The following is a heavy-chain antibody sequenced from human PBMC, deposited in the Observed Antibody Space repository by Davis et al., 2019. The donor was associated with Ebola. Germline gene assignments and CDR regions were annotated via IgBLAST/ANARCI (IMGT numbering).Heavy chain of an antibody. Sequence: SETLSLTCTVSGGSISSHYWSWIRQPPGKGLEWIGHMYYSGSTKYNPSLKSRVTISAESSKNQFTLNLTSVTAADSAVYYCARLGYCSGGSCYSSLDGLDPWGQGTLVTVSS. D-gene: IGHD2-15*01. CDR2: MYYSGST. CDR1: GGSISSHY. J-gene: IGHJ5*02. V-gene: IGHV4-59*11. CDR3: ARLGYCSGGSCYSSLDGLDP.